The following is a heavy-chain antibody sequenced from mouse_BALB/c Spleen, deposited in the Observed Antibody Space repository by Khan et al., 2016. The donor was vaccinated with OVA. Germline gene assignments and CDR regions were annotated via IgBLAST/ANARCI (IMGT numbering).Heavy chain of an antibody. CDR3: ARDFHYYGSRGAMDN. V-gene: IGHV1-4*01. CDR2: IIPSTVYT. CDR1: GYTFTSYT. D-gene: IGHD1-1*01. Sequence: VQLQESGAELARPGASVKMSCKASGYTFTSYTLHWVQQRPGQGLEWIGYIIPSTVYTNYNQKFKDKATLTADKSSSTAYMQLSSLTSEDSAVYYCARDFHYYGSRGAMDNWGQGTSVTVSS. J-gene: IGHJ4*01.